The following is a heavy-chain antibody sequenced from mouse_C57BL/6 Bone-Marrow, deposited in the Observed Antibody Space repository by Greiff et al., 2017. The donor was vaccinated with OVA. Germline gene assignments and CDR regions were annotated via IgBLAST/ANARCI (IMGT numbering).Heavy chain of an antibody. Sequence: VQLKESGAELVRPGASVKLSCTASGFNINDDYMHWVKQRPEQGLEWIGWIDPENGDTEYASKFQGKATITADTSSNTAYLQLSSLTSEDTAVYYCTIGYYAWFAYWGQGTLVTVSA. CDR2: IDPENGDT. J-gene: IGHJ3*01. V-gene: IGHV14-4*01. CDR1: GFNINDDY. CDR3: TIGYYAWFAY. D-gene: IGHD2-3*01.